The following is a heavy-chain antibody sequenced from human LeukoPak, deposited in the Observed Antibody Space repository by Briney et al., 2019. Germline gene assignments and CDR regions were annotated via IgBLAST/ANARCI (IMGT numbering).Heavy chain of an antibody. CDR3: ARDSHPSGWFAELLRSSEKPRRVANWFDP. J-gene: IGHJ5*02. V-gene: IGHV1-2*04. CDR1: GYTFTGYY. Sequence: ASVKVFCKASGYTFTGYYMHCVRQAPGQGLEWMGWINPNSDGTTYAQKFQGWVTMTRDTSISTAYMELSRVRSDDTAVYYCARDSHPSGWFAELLRSSEKPRRVANWFDPWGQGTLVTVSS. D-gene: IGHD3-10*01. CDR2: INPNSDGT.